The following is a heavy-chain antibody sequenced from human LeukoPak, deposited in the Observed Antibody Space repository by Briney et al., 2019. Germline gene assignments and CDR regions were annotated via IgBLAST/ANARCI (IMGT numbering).Heavy chain of an antibody. J-gene: IGHJ4*02. Sequence: ASVKVSCKASGYTFTSYDINWVRQATGHGLEWMGWMNPNSGNTGYAQKFQGRVTMTRNTSISTAYMELRSLRSEDTAVYYCARGRSPYGSGSYYLDYWGQGTLVTVSS. CDR2: MNPNSGNT. CDR1: GYTFTSYD. D-gene: IGHD3-10*01. V-gene: IGHV1-8*01. CDR3: ARGRSPYGSGSYYLDY.